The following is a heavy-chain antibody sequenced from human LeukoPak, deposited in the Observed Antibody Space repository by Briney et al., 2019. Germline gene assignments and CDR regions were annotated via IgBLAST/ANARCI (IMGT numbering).Heavy chain of an antibody. V-gene: IGHV1-18*01. CDR2: ISVYNGNT. J-gene: IGHJ3*02. D-gene: IGHD5-24*01. CDR3: ARAGEMATIADGAFDI. Sequence: ASVKVSCKASGYSFTSYGISWVRQAPGQGLEWMGWISVYNGNTKYAQKFQGRVTMTRDISTSTVYMELSSLRSEDTAVYYCARAGEMATIADGAFDIWGQGTMVTVSS. CDR1: GYSFTSYG.